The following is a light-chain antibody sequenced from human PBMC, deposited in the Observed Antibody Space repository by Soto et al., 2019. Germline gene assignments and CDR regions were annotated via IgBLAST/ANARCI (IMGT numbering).Light chain of an antibody. CDR3: CSKATSSTYV. CDR1: SIDLGSYNL. Sequence: QSVLTQPASVSGSPGQSITISCTGISIDLGSYNLVYWYQQYPGKAPKPMIYEVSKRPSGVSNRFSGSKSGYTASLTISGLQAEDEADYYCCSKATSSTYVFGTGTKLTVL. J-gene: IGLJ1*01. CDR2: EVS. V-gene: IGLV2-23*02.